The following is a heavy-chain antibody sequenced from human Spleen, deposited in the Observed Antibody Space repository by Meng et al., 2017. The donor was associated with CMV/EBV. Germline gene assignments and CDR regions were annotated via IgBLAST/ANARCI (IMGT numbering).Heavy chain of an antibody. Sequence: ASVKVSCKASGYTFTRFGIIWVRLAPGQGLEWMGWISSYSGDTKYAQRLQGRVTLTTDTSTSTAYMELRSLRFDDMAVYYCARGYSLDGWFDPWGQGTLVTVSS. V-gene: IGHV1-18*03. CDR3: ARGYSLDGWFDP. CDR1: GYTFTRFG. CDR2: ISSYSGDT. D-gene: IGHD2-21*01. J-gene: IGHJ5*02.